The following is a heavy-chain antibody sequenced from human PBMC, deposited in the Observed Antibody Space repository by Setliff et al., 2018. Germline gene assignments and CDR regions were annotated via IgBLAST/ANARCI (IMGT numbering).Heavy chain of an antibody. CDR3: ARDPGWKQFDY. J-gene: IGHJ4*02. V-gene: IGHV3-48*03. Sequence: PGGSLRLSCAASGFTFRSYEMNWVRQTPGKGLEWVSYINSGGSKVYYADSVKGRFTISRDNAKNSLYLQMNSLRAEDTAVYYCARDPGWKQFDYWGQGTLVTVSS. CDR2: INSGGSKV. CDR1: GFTFRSYE. D-gene: IGHD6-19*01.